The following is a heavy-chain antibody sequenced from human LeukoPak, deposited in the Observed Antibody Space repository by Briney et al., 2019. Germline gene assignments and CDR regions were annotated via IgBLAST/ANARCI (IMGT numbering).Heavy chain of an antibody. D-gene: IGHD2/OR15-2a*01. CDR3: AKDAYGGATFFYYRDV. J-gene: IGHJ6*03. Sequence: GGSLRLSCAGSGFTFDDYAMHWVRQTPGKGLEWVSGISWNSGNNAYAGCVGGGFTISRGNAKNSLSLQMNSLSDADTPVYYCAKDAYGGATFFYYRDVWGKETTLTVSS. CDR1: GFTFDDYA. CDR2: ISWNSGNN. V-gene: IGHV3-9*01.